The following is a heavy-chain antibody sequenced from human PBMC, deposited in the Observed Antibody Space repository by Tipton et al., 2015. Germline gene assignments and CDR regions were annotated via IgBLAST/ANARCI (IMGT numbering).Heavy chain of an antibody. CDR2: YYYTGVT. CDR3: ARLGRWLEVDF. D-gene: IGHD5-24*01. J-gene: IGHJ4*02. CDR1: GGSISVSSVY. Sequence: TLSLTCTVSGGSISVSSVYWGWIRQSPGKGLEWIGSYYYTGVTYYNPSLKSRVNISADRSKDHFSLRLTSVAAADTAVYYCARLGRWLEVDFWGQGTLVTVSS. V-gene: IGHV4-39*02.